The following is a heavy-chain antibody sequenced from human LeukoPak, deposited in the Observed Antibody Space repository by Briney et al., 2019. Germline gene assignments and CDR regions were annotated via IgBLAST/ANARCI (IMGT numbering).Heavy chain of an antibody. CDR2: FDPEDGET. J-gene: IGHJ4*02. CDR3: ATGRSSSWYGGREAFDY. Sequence: GASVKVSCMVSGYTLTELSMHWVRQAPGKGLEWMGGFDPEDGETIYAQKFQGRVTMTADTTTDTAYMELSSLRSEDTAVYYCATGRSSSWYGGREAFDYWGQGTLVTVSS. V-gene: IGHV1-24*01. CDR1: GYTLTELS. D-gene: IGHD6-13*01.